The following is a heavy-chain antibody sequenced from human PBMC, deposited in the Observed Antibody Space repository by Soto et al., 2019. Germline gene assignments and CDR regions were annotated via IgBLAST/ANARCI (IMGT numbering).Heavy chain of an antibody. CDR1: GFTFSSNA. V-gene: IGHV3-23*01. CDR2: ISGSGATT. CDR3: AKGNDDHGDYGYFDY. Sequence: EVQLLESGGGLVQPGGSLRLSCAASGFTFSSNAMSWVRQAPGKGLEWVSGISGSGATTYYADSVKGRFTSSRDNSKNTLYLQMNSLRAEDTAVYYCAKGNDDHGDYGYFDYWGQGTLVTVSS. D-gene: IGHD4-17*01. J-gene: IGHJ4*02.